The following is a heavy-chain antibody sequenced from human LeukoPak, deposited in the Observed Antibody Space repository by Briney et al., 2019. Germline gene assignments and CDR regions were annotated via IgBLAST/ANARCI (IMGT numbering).Heavy chain of an antibody. D-gene: IGHD2-2*02. CDR2: IKQDGSEK. CDR1: GFTFSSYW. V-gene: IGHV3-7*03. CDR3: ARYCSSTSCYRGHYYYMDV. Sequence: PGGSLRLSCAASGFTFSSYWMSWVRQAPGKGLEWVANIKQDGSEKYYVDSVKGRFTISRDNAKNSLYLQMNSLRAEDTALYYCARYCSSTSCYRGHYYYMDVWGKGTTVTVSS. J-gene: IGHJ6*03.